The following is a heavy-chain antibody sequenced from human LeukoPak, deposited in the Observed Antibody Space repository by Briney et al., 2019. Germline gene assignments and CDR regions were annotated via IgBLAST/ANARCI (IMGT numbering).Heavy chain of an antibody. J-gene: IGHJ4*02. D-gene: IGHD2-15*01. V-gene: IGHV1-69*05. CDR1: GGTFSSYA. CDR2: IIPIFGTA. CDR3: ARGCSCCSCYDYYFDY. Sequence: SVKVSCKASGGTFSSYAISWVRQAPGQGLEWMGGIIPIFGTANYAQKFQGRVTITTDESTSTAYMELRSLRSEDTAVYYCARGCSCCSCYDYYFDYWGQGTLVTVSS.